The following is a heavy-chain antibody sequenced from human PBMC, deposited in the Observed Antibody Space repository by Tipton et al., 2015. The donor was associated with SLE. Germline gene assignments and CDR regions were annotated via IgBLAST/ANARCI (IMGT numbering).Heavy chain of an antibody. Sequence: TLSLTCTVSGGSISSNYWSWIRQPPGKGLEWIGYIYYIGITNYNPSLKSRVTFSVDTSKNQFSLKLSSVTAADTAVYYCARGGGRNYPSRTLRDWGQGTLVTVYS. D-gene: IGHD1-7*01. CDR1: GGSISSNY. V-gene: IGHV4-59*01. CDR2: IYYIGIT. J-gene: IGHJ4*02. CDR3: ARGGGRNYPSRTLRD.